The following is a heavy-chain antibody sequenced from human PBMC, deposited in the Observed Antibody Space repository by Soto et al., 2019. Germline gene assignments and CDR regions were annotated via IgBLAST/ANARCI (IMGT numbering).Heavy chain of an antibody. D-gene: IGHD4-4*01. CDR1: GGSFSGYY. Sequence: SETLSLTCAVYGGSFSGYYWSXIRQPPGKGLEWIGEINHSGRTNYNPSLKSRVTTSVDTSKNQFSLKLSSVTAADTAVYYCARGDRDGYSTFDYWGQGTLVTVSS. CDR3: ARGDRDGYSTFDY. V-gene: IGHV4-34*01. CDR2: INHSGRT. J-gene: IGHJ4*02.